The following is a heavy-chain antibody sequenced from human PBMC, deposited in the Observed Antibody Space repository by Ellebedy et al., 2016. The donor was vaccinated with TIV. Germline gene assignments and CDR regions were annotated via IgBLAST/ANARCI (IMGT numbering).Heavy chain of an antibody. D-gene: IGHD3-22*01. CDR1: GYTFTGYY. CDR2: INPNSGAT. V-gene: IGHV1-2*02. J-gene: IGHJ3*01. CDR3: ARGADTSGYYYKDTPFDF. Sequence: ASVKVSCKTSGYTFTGYYMHWVRQAPGQGLEWIGWINPNSGATNYAQKFQGRVTMTGDTSIRTAYMELSRLRSDDTAVFYCARGADTSGYYYKDTPFDFWGQGTMVTVSS.